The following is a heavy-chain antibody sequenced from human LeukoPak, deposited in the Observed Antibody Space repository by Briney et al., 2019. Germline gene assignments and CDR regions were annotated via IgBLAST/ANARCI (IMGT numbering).Heavy chain of an antibody. CDR2: ISDCDGNT. CDR3: ASALRIYYYFDY. D-gene: IGHD1-26*01. CDR1: GFTFSSYA. V-gene: IGHV3-23*01. J-gene: IGHJ4*02. Sequence: PGGSLRLSCAASGFTFSSYAMSWVRQAPGKGLEWVSAISDCDGNTYYADSVKGRFTISRDNSKNTLYLQMNSLRAEDTAVYYCASALRIYYYFDYWGQGTLVTVSS.